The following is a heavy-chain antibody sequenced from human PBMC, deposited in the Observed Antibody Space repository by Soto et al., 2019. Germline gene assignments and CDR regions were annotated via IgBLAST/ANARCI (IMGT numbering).Heavy chain of an antibody. CDR1: GFTFSTYG. Sequence: QVQLVESGGGVVQTGRSLRLSCAASGFTFSTYGMHWVRQAPGKGLEWVAVISYDGSIKYYADSVKGRFTISRDNSKYTLYLQMSSLRAEDTAVYYCAKDRKVAGTNVLDYWGQGTLVTVSS. V-gene: IGHV3-30*18. CDR2: ISYDGSIK. D-gene: IGHD6-19*01. CDR3: AKDRKVAGTNVLDY. J-gene: IGHJ4*02.